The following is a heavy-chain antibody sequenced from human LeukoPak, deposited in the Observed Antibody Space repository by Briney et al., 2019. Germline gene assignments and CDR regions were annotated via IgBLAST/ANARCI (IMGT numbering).Heavy chain of an antibody. D-gene: IGHD5-12*01. CDR2: INPNSGGT. CDR1: GYTFTGYY. Sequence: GASVKVSCKASGYTFTGYYMHWVRQAPGQGLEWMGWINPNSGGTNYAQKFQGRVTMTRDTSISTAYMELSRLRSDDAPVYYCARVPGYSGYVLFDYWGQGTLVTVSS. J-gene: IGHJ4*02. CDR3: ARVPGYSGYVLFDY. V-gene: IGHV1-2*02.